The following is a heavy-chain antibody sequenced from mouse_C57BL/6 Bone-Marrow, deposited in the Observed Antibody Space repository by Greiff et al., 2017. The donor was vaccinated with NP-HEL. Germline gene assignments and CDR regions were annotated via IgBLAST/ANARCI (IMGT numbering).Heavy chain of an antibody. J-gene: IGHJ1*03. D-gene: IGHD2-3*01. Sequence: EVQLVESGEGLVKPGGSLKLSCAASGFTFSSYAMSWVRQTPEKRLEGVAYISSGGDYIYYADTVKGRFTISRDNARNTLYLQMSSLKSEDTAMYYCTRGIYDGYYDWYFDVWGTGTTVTVSS. CDR1: GFTFSSYA. CDR2: ISSGGDYI. V-gene: IGHV5-9-1*02. CDR3: TRGIYDGYYDWYFDV.